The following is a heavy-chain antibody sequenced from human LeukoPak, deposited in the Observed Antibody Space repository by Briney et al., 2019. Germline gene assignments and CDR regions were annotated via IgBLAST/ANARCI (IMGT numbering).Heavy chain of an antibody. CDR2: IYYSGST. CDR1: GGSISSNY. D-gene: IGHD1-26*01. CDR3: ARTVGALDY. V-gene: IGHV4-59*01. Sequence: SETLSLTCIVSGGSISSNYWSWIRQPPGKGLEWIGHIYYSGSTNYNPSLKSRVTISVDTSKNQFSLKLSSVTAADTAVYYCARTVGALDYWGQGTLVTVSS. J-gene: IGHJ4*02.